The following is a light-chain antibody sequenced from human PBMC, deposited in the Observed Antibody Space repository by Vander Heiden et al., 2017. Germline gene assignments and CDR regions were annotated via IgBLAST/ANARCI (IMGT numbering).Light chain of an antibody. CDR1: QSLLHSNGYNY. Sequence: DIVMTQSPLSLPVTPGEPASISCRSSQSLLHSNGYNYLDWYLQKPGQSTQLLIDVGSNRAYGVPDRFSGSGSGTDFTLKISRVEAEDVGVYYCRQALQTPFTFGPGTKVDIK. CDR3: RQALQTPFT. J-gene: IGKJ3*01. V-gene: IGKV2-28*01. CDR2: VGS.